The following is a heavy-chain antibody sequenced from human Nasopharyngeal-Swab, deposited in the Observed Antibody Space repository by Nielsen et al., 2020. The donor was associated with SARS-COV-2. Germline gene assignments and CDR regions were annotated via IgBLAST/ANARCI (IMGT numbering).Heavy chain of an antibody. D-gene: IGHD5-18*01. Sequence: GALRLSCTVSGGSISSSGSYWGWIRQPPGKGLEWIGSIYYSGGPFYNPSLKSRVTISVDTSNNQFSLKLYSVTAADTAVYFCVRGGGYSFGYNDYWGQGTLVTVSS. CDR2: IYYSGGP. CDR1: GGSISSSGSY. V-gene: IGHV4-39*07. CDR3: VRGGGYSFGYNDY. J-gene: IGHJ4*02.